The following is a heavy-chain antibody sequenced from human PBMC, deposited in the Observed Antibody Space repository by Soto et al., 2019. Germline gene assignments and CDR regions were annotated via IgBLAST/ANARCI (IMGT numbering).Heavy chain of an antibody. J-gene: IGHJ4*02. CDR2: MNPSSANT. V-gene: IGHV1-8*01. D-gene: IGHD5-12*01. Sequence: ASVKVSCKASGYTFTYYDISWVRQASGQGLEWMGWMNPSSANTGYAQKFQGRVTMTRNTSISTVYMELSSLRSDDTAVYYCVRVVAIPGYPDNWGQGTLVTVSS. CDR1: GYTFTYYD. CDR3: VRVVAIPGYPDN.